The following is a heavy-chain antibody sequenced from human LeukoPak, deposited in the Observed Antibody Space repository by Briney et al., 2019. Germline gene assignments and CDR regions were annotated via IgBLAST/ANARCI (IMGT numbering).Heavy chain of an antibody. J-gene: IGHJ5*02. CDR2: IIPILGIA. D-gene: IGHD1-26*01. V-gene: IGHV1-69*04. CDR1: GYTFTSYD. Sequence: GASVKVSCKASGYTFTSYDINWVRQAPGQGLEWMGRIIPILGIANYAQKFQGRVTITADKSTSTAYMELSSLRSEDTAVYYCARAGGSGSYPWGQGTLVTVSS. CDR3: ARAGGSGSYP.